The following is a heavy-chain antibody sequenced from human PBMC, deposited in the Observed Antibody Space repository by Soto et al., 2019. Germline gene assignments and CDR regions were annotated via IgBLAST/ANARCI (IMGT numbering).Heavy chain of an antibody. D-gene: IGHD5-18*01. J-gene: IGHJ5*02. V-gene: IGHV4-30-2*01. CDR2: IYHSGST. CDR1: GGSISSGGYS. CDR3: ASVVVPRPMYGYDWFDP. Sequence: SETLSLTCAVSGGSISSGGYSWSWIRQPPGKGLEWIGYIYHSGSTFYNPSLKSRVTISIDKSKNQFSLKLGSVTAADTAVYYCASVVVPRPMYGYDWFDPWGQGALVTVSS.